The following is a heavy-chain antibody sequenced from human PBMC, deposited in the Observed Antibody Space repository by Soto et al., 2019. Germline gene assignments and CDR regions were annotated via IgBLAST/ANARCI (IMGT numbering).Heavy chain of an antibody. D-gene: IGHD6-13*01. J-gene: IGHJ4*02. Sequence: ASVKVSCKASGYTFTGYYMHWVRQAPGQGLEWMGWINPNSGGTNYAQKFQGRVTMTRDTSISTAYMELSRLRSDDTAVYSCASSSLEAAGGLDYWGQGTLLTVSS. V-gene: IGHV1-2*02. CDR1: GYTFTGYY. CDR2: INPNSGGT. CDR3: ASSSLEAAGGLDY.